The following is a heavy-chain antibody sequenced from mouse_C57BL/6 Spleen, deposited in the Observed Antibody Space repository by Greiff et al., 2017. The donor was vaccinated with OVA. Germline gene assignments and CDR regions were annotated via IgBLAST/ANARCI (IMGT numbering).Heavy chain of an antibody. Sequence: VQLQQPGAELVRPGSSVKLSCKASGYTFTSYWMDWVKQRPGQGLEWIGNIYPSDSETHYNQKFKDKATLTVDKSSSTAYMQLSSLTSEDSAVYYCARPYDYDSPFAYWGQGTLVTVSA. J-gene: IGHJ3*01. V-gene: IGHV1-61*01. CDR1: GYTFTSYW. D-gene: IGHD2-4*01. CDR2: IYPSDSET. CDR3: ARPYDYDSPFAY.